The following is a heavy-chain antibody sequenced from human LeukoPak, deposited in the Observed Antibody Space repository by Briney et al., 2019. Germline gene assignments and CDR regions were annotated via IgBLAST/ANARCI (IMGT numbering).Heavy chain of an antibody. V-gene: IGHV3-48*02. CDR1: GFTFSAYS. D-gene: IGHD2-2*01. Sequence: GGSLRLSCATSGFTFSAYSMIWVRQTPGKGLECLSYITSSSDSIHYADSVRGRFTVSRDNAKNSLYLQMNSLRDEDTAVYYCARGADESLCSSTSCDSRPLGDVWGQGTTVTVSS. CDR3: ARGADESLCSSTSCDSRPLGDV. CDR2: ITSSSDSI. J-gene: IGHJ6*02.